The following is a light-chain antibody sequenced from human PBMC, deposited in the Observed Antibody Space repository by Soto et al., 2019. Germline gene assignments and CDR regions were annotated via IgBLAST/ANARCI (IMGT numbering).Light chain of an antibody. CDR2: DVS. J-gene: IGKJ1*01. V-gene: IGKV1-5*01. Sequence: DSQVTQSPSSLSASRAPRVAMSCRASQTINNWLAWYQQKPGKAPKLLIYDVSSLESGVPSKFSGSGSGTEFTLTISSLQPDDFATYYCQQYNTFWTFGQGTKVDIK. CDR3: QQYNTFWT. CDR1: QTINNW.